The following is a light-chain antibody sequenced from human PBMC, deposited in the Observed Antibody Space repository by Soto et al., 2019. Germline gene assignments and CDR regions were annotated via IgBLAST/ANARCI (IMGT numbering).Light chain of an antibody. Sequence: DMEMTQSPDSLAVSQGERATLSCRAIQSVSSNLAWYQQKPGQPPRLLIYDASTRATGVPARFSGSGSGTDFTLTISSLEPEDFAVYYCQQRSNWPPSITFGQGTRLEIK. CDR1: QSVSSN. V-gene: IGKV3-11*01. CDR3: QQRSNWPPSIT. CDR2: DAS. J-gene: IGKJ5*01.